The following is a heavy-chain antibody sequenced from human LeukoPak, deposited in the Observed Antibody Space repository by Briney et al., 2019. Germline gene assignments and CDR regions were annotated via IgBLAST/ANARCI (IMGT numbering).Heavy chain of an antibody. CDR1: GGSFSGYY. CDR3: ASPNDYGDYAGFDY. V-gene: IGHV4-34*01. D-gene: IGHD4-17*01. CDR2: INHSGST. Sequence: SETLSLTCAVYGGSFSGYYWSWLRQPPGKGLEWIGEINHSGSTNYNPSLKSRVTISVDTSKNQFSLTLSSVTAADTAVYSCASPNDYGDYAGFDYWGQGTLVTVSS. J-gene: IGHJ4*02.